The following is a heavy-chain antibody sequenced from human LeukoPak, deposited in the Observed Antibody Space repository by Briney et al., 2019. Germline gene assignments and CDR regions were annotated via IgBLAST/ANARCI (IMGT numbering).Heavy chain of an antibody. CDR1: GGTFSSYA. J-gene: IGHJ4*02. CDR2: IIPILGIA. V-gene: IGHV1-69*04. Sequence: SVKVSCKASGGTFSSYAISWVRQAPGQGLEWMGRIIPILGIANYAQKFQGRVTITADKSTSTAYMELSSLRSEDTAVYYCARVRDYYDSSVYYYYFDYWGQGTLVTVSS. CDR3: ARVRDYYDSSVYYYYFDY. D-gene: IGHD3-22*01.